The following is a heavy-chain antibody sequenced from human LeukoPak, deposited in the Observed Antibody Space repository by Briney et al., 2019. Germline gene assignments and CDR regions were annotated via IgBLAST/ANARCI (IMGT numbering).Heavy chain of an antibody. CDR3: AREGGVFTMVRGVIIPNWFDP. Sequence: SETLSLTCTVSGGSISSTSYYWGWIRQPPGKGLEWIGYIYYSGSTYYNPSLKSRVTISVDTSKNQFSLKLSSVTAADTAVYYCAREGGVFTMVRGVIIPNWFDPWGQGTLVTVSS. V-gene: IGHV4-30-4*08. J-gene: IGHJ5*02. CDR2: IYYSGST. CDR1: GGSISSTSYY. D-gene: IGHD3-10*01.